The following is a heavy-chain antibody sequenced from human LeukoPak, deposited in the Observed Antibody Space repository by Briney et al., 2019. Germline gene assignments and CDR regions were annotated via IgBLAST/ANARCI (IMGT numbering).Heavy chain of an antibody. CDR2: ISSSSSYI. V-gene: IGHV3-21*01. CDR3: AREDYGDSVFYY. D-gene: IGHD4-17*01. CDR1: GFTFSSYT. J-gene: IGHJ4*02. Sequence: GGSLRLSCAASGFTFSSYTMNWVRQAPGKGLEWVSSISSSSSYIYYADSVKGRFTISRDNAKNSLYPQVNSLRAEDTAVYYCAREDYGDSVFYYWGQGTLVTVSS.